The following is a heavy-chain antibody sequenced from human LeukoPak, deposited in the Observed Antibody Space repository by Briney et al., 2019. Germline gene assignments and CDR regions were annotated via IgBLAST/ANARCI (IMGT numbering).Heavy chain of an antibody. J-gene: IGHJ6*02. CDR3: ARDKVSSWYYYGMDV. Sequence: PSETLSLTCTVSGGSISSYYWSWIRQPPGKGLEWIGYIYYSGSTNYNPSLKSRVTISVDTSKNQFSLKLSSVTAADTAVYYCARDKVSSWYYYGMDVWGQGTTVTVSS. V-gene: IGHV4-59*01. D-gene: IGHD6-13*01. CDR2: IYYSGST. CDR1: GGSISSYY.